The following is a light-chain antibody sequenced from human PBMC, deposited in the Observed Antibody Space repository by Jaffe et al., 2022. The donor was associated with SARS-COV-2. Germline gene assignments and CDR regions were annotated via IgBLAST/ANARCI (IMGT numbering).Light chain of an antibody. CDR1: QSIISY. V-gene: IGKV3-11*01. Sequence: EIVLTQSPATLSLSPGERATLSCRASQSIISYLAWYQQKPGQPPRLLIYDAFNRATGIPARFSGSGSGTDFTLTISSLEPEDFAVYYCQQRSNWPLTFGGGTKVEIK. J-gene: IGKJ4*01. CDR2: DAF. CDR3: QQRSNWPLT.